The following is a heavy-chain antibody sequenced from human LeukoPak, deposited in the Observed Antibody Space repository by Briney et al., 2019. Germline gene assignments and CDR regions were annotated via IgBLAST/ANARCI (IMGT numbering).Heavy chain of an antibody. V-gene: IGHV3-30*02. Sequence: GGSLRLSCAASGFTFSIYGMHWVRQAPGKGLEWVAFIRYDGSNKYYADSVKGRFTISRDNSKNTLYLQMNSLRAEDTAIYYCAKRKDLGYCSSTSCYYYFDYWGQRTLVTVSS. CDR3: AKRKDLGYCSSTSCYYYFDY. J-gene: IGHJ4*02. CDR2: IRYDGSNK. CDR1: GFTFSIYG. D-gene: IGHD2-2*01.